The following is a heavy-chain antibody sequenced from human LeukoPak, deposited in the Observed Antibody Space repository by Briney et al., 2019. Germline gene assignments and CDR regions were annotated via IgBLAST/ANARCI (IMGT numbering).Heavy chain of an antibody. CDR3: ARKNSHDSSVYQTVFDY. CDR1: GGSISSYY. D-gene: IGHD3-22*01. CDR2: MYYSGNT. Sequence: SETLSLTCTVSGGSISSYYWNWIRQPPGKGLEWIGYMYYSGNTKYNPSLKSRVAISVDTSKNQFSLKLSSVTAADTPVYYCARKNSHDSSVYQTVFDYWGREPLATVSS. J-gene: IGHJ4*02. V-gene: IGHV4-59*01.